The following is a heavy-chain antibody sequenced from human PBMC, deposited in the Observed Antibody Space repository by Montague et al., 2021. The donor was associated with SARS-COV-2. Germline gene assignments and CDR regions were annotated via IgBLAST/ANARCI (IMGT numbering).Heavy chain of an antibody. CDR2: IHDSGSP. CDR3: VRDSGDFDSSGYQNHWYFDL. CDR1: GGSIKNYY. D-gene: IGHD3-22*01. V-gene: IGHV4-59*01. J-gene: IGHJ2*01. Sequence: SETLSLTCSVSGGSIKNYYWSWIRQPPRKGLEWIGYIHDSGSPNYNPSLKSRVTMSVDTSKDQISLRLTSVTAADTAVYFCVRDSGDFDSSGYQNHWYFDLWGRGTPVIVSS.